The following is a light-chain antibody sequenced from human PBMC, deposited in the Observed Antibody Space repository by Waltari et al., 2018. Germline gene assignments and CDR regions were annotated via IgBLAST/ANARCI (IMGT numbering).Light chain of an antibody. J-gene: IGLJ2*01. CDR3: QSYDRSLSGHVV. Sequence: QSGLTQPPSVSGAPGQRVTISCTWRSSNIGVGYDVHWYQQVPGAAPKLLIYGSTNRPSGVPDRFSGSKSGTSASLAITGLQAEDESDYYCQSYDRSLSGHVVFGGGTKLTVL. CDR1: SSNIGVGYD. CDR2: GST. V-gene: IGLV1-40*01.